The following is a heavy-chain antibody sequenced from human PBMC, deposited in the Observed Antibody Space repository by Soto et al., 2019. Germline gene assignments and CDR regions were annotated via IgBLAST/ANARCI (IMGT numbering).Heavy chain of an antibody. CDR3: AKVEGRGYYYFSMDY. CDR1: GFTFSSYG. J-gene: IGHJ4*02. Sequence: GGSLRLSCAASGFTFSSYGMHWVRQAPGKGLEWVAVISYDGSNKYYADSVKGRFTISRDNSKNTLYLQMNSLRAEDTAVYYCAKVEGRGYYYFSMDYWGQGTLVTVSS. D-gene: IGHD3-22*01. CDR2: ISYDGSNK. V-gene: IGHV3-30*18.